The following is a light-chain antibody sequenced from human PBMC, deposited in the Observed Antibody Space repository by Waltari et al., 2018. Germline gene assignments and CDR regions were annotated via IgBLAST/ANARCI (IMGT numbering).Light chain of an antibody. V-gene: IGKV1-5*03. CDR3: QHYNSYSGDT. Sequence: DIQMTQSPSTLSASVGDRVIITCRASQSITTWLAWYQQKPGKAPKLLIYKTSTLESGVPSRFSVSGSGTEFTLTISSLQPDDFATYYCQHYNSYSGDTFGQGTKLEI. CDR1: QSITTW. CDR2: KTS. J-gene: IGKJ2*01.